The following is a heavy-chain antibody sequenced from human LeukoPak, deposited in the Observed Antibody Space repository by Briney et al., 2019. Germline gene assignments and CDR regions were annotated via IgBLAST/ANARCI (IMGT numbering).Heavy chain of an antibody. CDR1: GGSISSSSYY. CDR3: ARAFPYYYGSGYGDV. J-gene: IGHJ6*04. D-gene: IGHD3-10*01. CDR2: IYYSGST. Sequence: PSETLSLTCTVSGGSISSSSYYWGGIRKPQGKGLKGMGSIYYSGSTYYNPSLKSRVTISVDTSKNQFSLKLSSVTAADTAVYYCARAFPYYYGSGYGDVWGKGTTVTVSS. V-gene: IGHV4-39*07.